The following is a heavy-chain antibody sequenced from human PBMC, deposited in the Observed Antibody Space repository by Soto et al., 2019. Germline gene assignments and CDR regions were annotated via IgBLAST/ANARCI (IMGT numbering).Heavy chain of an antibody. D-gene: IGHD6-19*01. CDR1: GFTFSSYA. Sequence: GGSLRLSCAASGFTFSSYAMHWVRQAPGKGLEWVAVISNDGSNKYYGDSVKGRYSISRDNSKSTLYLQMNSLRAEDTAVYYCAKKYPTSGWADAFDIWGQGTMVTVS. V-gene: IGHV3-30*18. CDR3: AKKYPTSGWADAFDI. CDR2: ISNDGSNK. J-gene: IGHJ3*02.